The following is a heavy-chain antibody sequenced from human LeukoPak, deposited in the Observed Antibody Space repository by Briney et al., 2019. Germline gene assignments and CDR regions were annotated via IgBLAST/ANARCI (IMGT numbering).Heavy chain of an antibody. CDR3: ARGGSHRYFDL. J-gene: IGHJ2*01. CDR2: IYCSGIS. V-gene: IGHV4-59*01. CDR1: GGSISNYY. Sequence: SETLSLTCNLSGGSISNYYWKWIRQAPGKELEWIGNIYCSGISDYNPALQSRVTMSVDTAKNHFSLKLTSVTAADTAVYSCARGGSHRYFDLWGRGTLVTVSA.